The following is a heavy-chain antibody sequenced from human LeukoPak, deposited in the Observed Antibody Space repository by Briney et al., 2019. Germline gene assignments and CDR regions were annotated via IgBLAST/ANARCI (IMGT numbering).Heavy chain of an antibody. CDR3: AREESHYYDSSGYFKSFDY. CDR2: INPSGGST. J-gene: IGHJ4*02. V-gene: IGHV1-46*01. Sequence: ASVKVSCKASGYTFTGYYMHWVRQAPGQVLEWMGIINPSGGSTSYAQKFQGRVTMTRDTSTSTVYMELSSLRSEDTAVYYCAREESHYYDSSGYFKSFDYWGQGTLVTVSS. CDR1: GYTFTGYY. D-gene: IGHD3-22*01.